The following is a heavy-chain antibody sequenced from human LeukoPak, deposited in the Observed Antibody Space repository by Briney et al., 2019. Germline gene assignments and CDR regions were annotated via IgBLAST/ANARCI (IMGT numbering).Heavy chain of an antibody. V-gene: IGHV4-4*02. J-gene: IGHJ4*02. CDR1: GGSISSSNW. CDR3: ASGTVYSYGRLVH. CDR2: IYHSGST. D-gene: IGHD5-18*01. Sequence: SETLSLTCAVSGGSISSSNWWNWVRQPPGKGLEWIGEIYHSGSTNYNPSLKSRVSIAVDKSKDQFSLKLSSVTAADTAVYSCASGTVYSYGRLVHWGQGTLVTVSS.